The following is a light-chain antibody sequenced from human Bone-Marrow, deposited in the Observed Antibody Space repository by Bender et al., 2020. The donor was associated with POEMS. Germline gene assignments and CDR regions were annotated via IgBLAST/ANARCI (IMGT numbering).Light chain of an antibody. CDR2: DVI. CDR3: SSYSSGRTNTL. V-gene: IGLV2-14*03. J-gene: IGLJ2*01. CDR1: NSDIGSYDY. Sequence: QSALTQPRSVSGSPGQSVTISCTGTNSDIGSYDYVSWYQQHPGKAPKLIIYDVIYRPSGASDRFSGSKSGHTASLTISGLQAEDEADYYCSSYSSGRTNTLFGGGTKLTVL.